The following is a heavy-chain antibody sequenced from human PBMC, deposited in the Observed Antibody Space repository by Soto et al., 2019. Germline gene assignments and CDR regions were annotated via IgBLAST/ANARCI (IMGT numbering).Heavy chain of an antibody. V-gene: IGHV3-48*03. J-gene: IGHJ4*02. D-gene: IGHD3-16*01. Sequence: EVQLVESGGGLVQPGGSLRLSCAASGFTFSSYEMNWVRQAPGKGLEWGSYISIRGSTIYYADSVKGRFTISRDNDKNSLYLKMNSLRAEHTASYYCARAYRSSTDHHEYFDCWGQGTLVNVSS. CDR3: ARAYRSSTDHHEYFDC. CDR2: ISIRGSTI. CDR1: GFTFSSYE.